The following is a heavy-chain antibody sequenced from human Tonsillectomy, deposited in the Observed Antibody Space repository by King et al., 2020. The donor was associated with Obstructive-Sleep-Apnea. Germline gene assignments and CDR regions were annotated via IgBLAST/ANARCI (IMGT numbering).Heavy chain of an antibody. Sequence: VQLQESGPSLVRPSGTLSLTCAVSGGSISDADWWSWIRQPPGKGLEWIGEIYHSGSTHYNPSFKSRVAISIDRSMKAFSLKLASVTAADTAVYYCARGGLADFWGQGTLVTVSS. CDR1: GGSISDADW. CDR3: ARGGLADF. V-gene: IGHV4-4*02. D-gene: IGHD6-19*01. J-gene: IGHJ4*02. CDR2: IYHSGST.